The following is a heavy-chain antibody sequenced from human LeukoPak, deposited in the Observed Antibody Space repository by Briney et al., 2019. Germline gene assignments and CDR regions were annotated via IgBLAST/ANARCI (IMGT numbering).Heavy chain of an antibody. Sequence: GGSLRLSCAASGFTFRSSGMHWVRQAPGKGLEWVAFIQYHGRDKYYADSVKGRFTISRDNSKNTLYMEVNSLRAEDTAVYYCARGVPDDYWGQGTLVTVSS. J-gene: IGHJ4*02. CDR3: ARGVPDDY. D-gene: IGHD1-14*01. CDR2: IQYHGRDK. CDR1: GFTFRSSG. V-gene: IGHV3-30*02.